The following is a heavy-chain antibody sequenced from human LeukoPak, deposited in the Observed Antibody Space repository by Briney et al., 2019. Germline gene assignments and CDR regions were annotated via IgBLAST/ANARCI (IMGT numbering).Heavy chain of an antibody. D-gene: IGHD2-15*01. CDR1: GFTFSSYA. J-gene: IGHJ4*02. V-gene: IGHV3-30*04. CDR2: ISYDGNNK. CDR3: ARVGLLGYCSGGTCYSDY. Sequence: PGGSLRLSCAASGFTFSSYAMHWVRQAPGKGLEWLAVISYDGNNKYYADSVKGRFTISRDNSKNTLYLQMNSLRAEDTAVYYCARVGLLGYCSGGTCYSDYWGQGTLVTVSS.